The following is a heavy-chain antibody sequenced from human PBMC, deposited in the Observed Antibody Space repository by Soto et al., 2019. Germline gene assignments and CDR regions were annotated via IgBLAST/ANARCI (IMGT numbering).Heavy chain of an antibody. CDR2: IYWDDDK. V-gene: IGHV2-5*02. J-gene: IGHJ4*02. Sequence: SGPTLVNPTQTLTLTCTFSGFSLSTSDVGVGWIRQPPGMALEWLAIIYWDDDKRYSPSLKSRLTITKDTSKNQVVLTVTNMDPVDTATYYCAHSKYSRSSFDYWGQGTLVTVSS. CDR3: AHSKYSRSSFDY. CDR1: GFSLSTSDVG. D-gene: IGHD6-6*01.